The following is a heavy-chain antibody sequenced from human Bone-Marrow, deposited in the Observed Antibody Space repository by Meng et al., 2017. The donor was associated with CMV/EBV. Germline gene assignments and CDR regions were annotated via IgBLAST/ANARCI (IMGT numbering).Heavy chain of an antibody. CDR1: GFTFSSSS. V-gene: IGHV3-21*01. D-gene: IGHD2-15*01. CDR2: ISSSSSYI. CDR3: ASGGSPEGFDA. Sequence: GESLKISCAASGFTFSSSSMNWVRQAPGKGLEWVSSISSSSSYIYYADSVKGRFTISRDNAKNSLYLQMNSLRAEDTAVYYCASGGSPEGFDAWGQGTLVTVSS. J-gene: IGHJ5*02.